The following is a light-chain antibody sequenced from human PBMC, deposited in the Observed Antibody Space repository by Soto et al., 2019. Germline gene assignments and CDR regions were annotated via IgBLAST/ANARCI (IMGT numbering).Light chain of an antibody. CDR3: QQYSSSPPT. J-gene: IGKJ1*01. Sequence: EIVLTQSPGTLSLSPGERATLSCRASQSISSSYLAWYQQKPGQAPRLLIYNASNRATGIPDRFSGSGSWPDFTLTISRLEPEDFAVYYCQQYSSSPPTFGQGSKVEIK. V-gene: IGKV3-20*01. CDR2: NAS. CDR1: QSISSSY.